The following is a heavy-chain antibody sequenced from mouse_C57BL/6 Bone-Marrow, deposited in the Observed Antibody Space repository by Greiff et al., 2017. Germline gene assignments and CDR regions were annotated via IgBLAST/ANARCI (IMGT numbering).Heavy chain of an antibody. D-gene: IGHD2-3*01. J-gene: IGHJ2*01. V-gene: IGHV2-9-1*01. Sequence: QVQLQQSGPGLVAPSQSLSITCNVSGFSLTSYAISWVRQPPGKGLEWLGVIWTGGGTNYNTAIKSRLSISKDNSKSQVFLKKNSLQTDDTARYYFSTLYDCYLFDYWGQGTTLTVSS. CDR1: GFSLTSYA. CDR2: IWTGGGT. CDR3: STLYDCYLFDY.